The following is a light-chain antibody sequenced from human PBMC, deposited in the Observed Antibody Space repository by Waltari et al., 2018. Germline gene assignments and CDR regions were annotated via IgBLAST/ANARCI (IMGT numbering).Light chain of an antibody. J-gene: IGLJ2*01. CDR3: SSYSGSSTLIL. V-gene: IGLV2-14*03. CDR1: SSDVGGYNY. Sequence: QSALTQPASVSGSPGQSITISCTGTSSDVGGYNYVSWFQQHPGKAPKLIIYELRNRPLGVSERFSGSKSAHTASLTISGLQSEDEAYYDCSSYSGSSTLILFGGGTKVTVL. CDR2: ELR.